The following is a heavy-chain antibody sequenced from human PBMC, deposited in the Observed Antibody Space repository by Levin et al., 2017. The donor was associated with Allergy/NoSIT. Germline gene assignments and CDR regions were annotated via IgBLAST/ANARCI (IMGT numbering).Heavy chain of an antibody. CDR2: IWYDGSNK. V-gene: IGHV3-33*01. Sequence: PGESLKISCVASGFTFNDYGMHWVRQAPGKGLEWVAVIWYDGSNKYYADSVKGRFTISRDNSRNTLYLQMNSLRAEDTAVYYCARDKKGPFDYWGQGTLVTVSS. J-gene: IGHJ4*02. CDR3: ARDKKGPFDY. CDR1: GFTFNDYG.